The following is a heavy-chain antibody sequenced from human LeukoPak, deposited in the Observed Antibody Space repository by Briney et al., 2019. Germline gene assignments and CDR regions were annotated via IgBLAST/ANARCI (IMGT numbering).Heavy chain of an antibody. CDR1: GGSFSGYY. CDR2: INHSGST. CDR3: ARGTTVSPPNWFDP. V-gene: IGHV4-34*01. Sequence: PETLSLTCAVYGGSFSGYYWSWIRQPPGKGLEWIGEINHSGSTNYNPSLKSRVTILVDTSKNQFSLKLSSVTATDTAVYYCARGTTVSPPNWFDPWGQGTLVTVSS. D-gene: IGHD4-17*01. J-gene: IGHJ5*02.